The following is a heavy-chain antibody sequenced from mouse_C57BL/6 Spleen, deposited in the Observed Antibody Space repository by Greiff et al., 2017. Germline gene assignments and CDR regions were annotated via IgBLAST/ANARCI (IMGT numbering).Heavy chain of an antibody. CDR3: ARQVGSAMDY. D-gene: IGHD4-1*01. CDR1: GYTFTSYW. J-gene: IGHJ4*01. V-gene: IGHV1-61*01. Sequence: QVQLKQPGAELVRPGSSVKLSCKASGYTFTSYWMDWVKQRPGQGLEWIGNIYPSDSETHYNQKFKDKATLTVDKSSSTAYMQLSSLTSEDSAVYYCARQVGSAMDYWGQGTSVTVSS. CDR2: IYPSDSET.